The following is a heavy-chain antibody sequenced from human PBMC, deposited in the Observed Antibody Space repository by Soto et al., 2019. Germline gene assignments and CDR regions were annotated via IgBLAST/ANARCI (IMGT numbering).Heavy chain of an antibody. CDR2: SRDKPQGYST. J-gene: IGHJ4*02. CDR1: EFVVIDDY. V-gene: IGHV3-72*01. D-gene: IGHD3-22*01. Sequence: PACSQRLTGAGAEFVVIDDYINCVHQAPGKGLEWVGRSRDKPQGYSTAYAPSVKGRFTTSRDESKNSAYLQMNSLKTEDTAVYYCVRATYFSDSSGYTRCLDSWGQGTLVTVSS. CDR3: VRATYFSDSSGYTRCLDS.